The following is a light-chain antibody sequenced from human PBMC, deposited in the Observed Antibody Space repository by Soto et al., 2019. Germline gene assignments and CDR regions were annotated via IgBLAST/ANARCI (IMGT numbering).Light chain of an antibody. CDR1: QSVDTNY. CDR3: QQYIKSPFT. Sequence: EIVLTQSPDTLSLSPGERPTLSCRASQSVDTNYLAWYQLKPGQPPRLLIYGTSSRATGVPDRFRGSGSGTDFTLTISGLEPEDYAVYCYQQYIKSPFTFGQGNRLEIK. CDR2: GTS. V-gene: IGKV3-20*01. J-gene: IGKJ2*01.